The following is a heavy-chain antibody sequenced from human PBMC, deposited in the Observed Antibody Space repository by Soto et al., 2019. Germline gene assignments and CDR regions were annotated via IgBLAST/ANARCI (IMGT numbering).Heavy chain of an antibody. V-gene: IGHV3-30*18. CDR2: ISYDGSNK. CDR3: AKDGQLQHWYFDL. J-gene: IGHJ2*01. Sequence: QVQLVESGGGVVQPGRSLRLSCAASGFTFSSYGMHWVRQAPGKGLEWVAVISYDGSNKYYADSVKGRFTISRDNSKNTLYLQRNSLRAEDTAVYYCAKDGQLQHWYFDLWGRGTLVTVSS. CDR1: GFTFSSYG. D-gene: IGHD6-6*01.